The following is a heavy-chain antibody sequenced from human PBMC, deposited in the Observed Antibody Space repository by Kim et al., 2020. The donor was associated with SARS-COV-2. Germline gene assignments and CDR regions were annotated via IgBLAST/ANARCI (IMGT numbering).Heavy chain of an antibody. D-gene: IGHD6-6*01. V-gene: IGHV4-39*01. J-gene: IGHJ6*02. Sequence: HPSHKSRGTMSVDTSKTQFTLKLSSVTAAETAVYYCARGGVAARLLYGIDVWGQGTTVTVSS. CDR3: ARGGVAARLLYGIDV.